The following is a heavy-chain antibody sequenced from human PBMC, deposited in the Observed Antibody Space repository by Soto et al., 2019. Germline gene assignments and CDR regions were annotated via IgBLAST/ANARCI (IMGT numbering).Heavy chain of an antibody. J-gene: IGHJ6*02. Sequence: GGSLRLSCAASGFTFSSYGMHWVRQAPGKGLEWVAVIWYDGSNKYYADSVKGRFTISRDNSKNTLYLQMNSLRAEDTAVYYCARDYGGRANYYGMDVWGQGTTVTVSS. CDR3: ARDYGGRANYYGMDV. CDR2: IWYDGSNK. CDR1: GFTFSSYG. V-gene: IGHV3-33*01. D-gene: IGHD1-26*01.